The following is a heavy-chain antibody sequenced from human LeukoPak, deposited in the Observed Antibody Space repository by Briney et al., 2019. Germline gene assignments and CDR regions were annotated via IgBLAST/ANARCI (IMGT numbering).Heavy chain of an antibody. CDR2: INSDGSST. Sequence: GGSLRLSCAASGFTFSSNWMHWFRQAPGKGLVWVSRINSDGSSTSYADSVKGRFTISRDNAKNTLYLQMNSLRAEDTAVYYCARHGGYCGGDCHDAFDIWGQGTMVTVSS. J-gene: IGHJ3*02. CDR1: GFTFSSNW. D-gene: IGHD2-21*02. V-gene: IGHV3-74*01. CDR3: ARHGGYCGGDCHDAFDI.